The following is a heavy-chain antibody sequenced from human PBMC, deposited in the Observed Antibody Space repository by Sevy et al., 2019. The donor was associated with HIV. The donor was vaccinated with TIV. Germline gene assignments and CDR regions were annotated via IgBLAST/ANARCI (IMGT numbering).Heavy chain of an antibody. J-gene: IGHJ4*02. CDR2: ISYDGSNK. D-gene: IGHD3-22*01. CDR3: AKDGSDDSSGYYYSYYFDY. V-gene: IGHV3-30*18. Sequence: GGSLRLSCAASGFTFSSYGMHWVRQAPGKGLEWVAVISYDGSNKYYADSVKGRFTISRDNSKNTLYLQMNSLRAEDTAVYYCAKDGSDDSSGYYYSYYFDYWGQGTLVTVSS. CDR1: GFTFSSYG.